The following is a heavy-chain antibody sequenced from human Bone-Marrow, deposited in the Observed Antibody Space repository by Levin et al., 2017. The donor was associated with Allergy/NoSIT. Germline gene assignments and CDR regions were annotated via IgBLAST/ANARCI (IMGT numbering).Heavy chain of an antibody. J-gene: IGHJ4*02. CDR3: ARGRGRQQLAIDY. CDR2: IYDRGSS. CDR1: GDSISDYY. D-gene: IGHD1-1*01. V-gene: IGHV4-59*01. Sequence: SQTLSLTCIVSGDSISDYYWSWIRQTPGKGLEWIGYIYDRGSSSYSPSLRSRVTMSVDRSKNQFSLKLSSVTAADTAVYFCARGRGRQQLAIDYWGQGILVTVSS.